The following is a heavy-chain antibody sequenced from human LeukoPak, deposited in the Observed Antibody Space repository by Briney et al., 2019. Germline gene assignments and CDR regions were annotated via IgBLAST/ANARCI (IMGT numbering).Heavy chain of an antibody. V-gene: IGHV3-23*01. CDR3: ARNQQLGGHSYYYYGMDV. CDR2: ISGGGVTT. CDR1: GGSISSSSYY. Sequence: PSETLSLTCTVSGGSISSSSYYWGWIRQPPGKGLEWVSGISGGGVTTYYADSVKGRFTISRDNSKNTLYLQMNSLRADDTAIYYCARNQQLGGHSYYYYGMDVWGQGTTVTVSS. D-gene: IGHD3-16*01. J-gene: IGHJ6*02.